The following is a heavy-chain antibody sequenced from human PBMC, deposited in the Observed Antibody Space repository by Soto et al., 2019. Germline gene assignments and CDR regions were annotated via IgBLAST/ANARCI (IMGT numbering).Heavy chain of an antibody. V-gene: IGHV4-34*01. CDR3: ARDVMANNRYHWYFDL. Sequence: QVQLQQWGAGLLKPSETLSLTCAVYGGSFSGYYRSWILQPPGKGLEWIGEITHSGGTNYNPSLKSRVTISVDTSKSQFSLKLSSVTAADTAVYYCARDVMANNRYHWYFDLWGRGTLVTVSS. CDR1: GGSFSGYY. D-gene: IGHD2-8*01. CDR2: ITHSGGT. J-gene: IGHJ2*01.